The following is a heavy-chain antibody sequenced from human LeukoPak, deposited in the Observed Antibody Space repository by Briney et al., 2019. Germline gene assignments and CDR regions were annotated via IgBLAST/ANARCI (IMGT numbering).Heavy chain of an antibody. CDR1: GYSFTTYW. V-gene: IGHV5-51*01. J-gene: IGHJ4*02. Sequence: GESLKISCKGSGYSFTTYWIGWVRQMPGKGLEWMGIIYPGDSDTRYSPSFQGQVTISADKSISTAYLQWSSLRASDTAMYYCVRRFDMGYFDSSHYYFDYWGQGTLVIVSS. CDR3: VRRFDMGYFDSSHYYFDY. CDR2: IYPGDSDT. D-gene: IGHD3-9*01.